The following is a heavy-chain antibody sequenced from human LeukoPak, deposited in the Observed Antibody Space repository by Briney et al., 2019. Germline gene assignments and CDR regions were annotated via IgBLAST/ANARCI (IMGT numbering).Heavy chain of an antibody. CDR3: ASSDCSSSGCQIFGSEAFDF. D-gene: IGHD2-2*01. V-gene: IGHV4-34*01. Sequence: SETLSLTCAVYGGSFSGYYWSWIRQPPGKGLEWIGEINHSGSTNYNPSLKRRVTISVDTSKNQFSLKLSSVTAADTAVYYSASSDCSSSGCQIFGSEAFDFWGPGTLVTVSS. CDR2: INHSGST. CDR1: GGSFSGYY. J-gene: IGHJ1*01.